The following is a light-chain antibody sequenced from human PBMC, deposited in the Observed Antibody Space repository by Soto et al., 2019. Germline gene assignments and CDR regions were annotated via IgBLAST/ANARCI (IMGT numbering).Light chain of an antibody. J-gene: IGKJ5*01. CDR3: LQYNNWPPIT. CDR1: QSVSSSY. CDR2: GAS. V-gene: IGKV3-20*01. Sequence: EIVLTQSPATLSFSPGERATLSCRASQSVSSSYLAWYQQKPGQAPRLLIYGASSRATGIPDRFSGSGSGTEFTLTISSLQPEDFATYFCLQYNNWPPITFGQGTRLEIK.